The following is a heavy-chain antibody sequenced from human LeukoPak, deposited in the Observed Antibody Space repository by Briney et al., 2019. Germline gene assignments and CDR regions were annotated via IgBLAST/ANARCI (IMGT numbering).Heavy chain of an antibody. Sequence: SVKVSCKASGGTFSSCAISWVRQAPGQGLEWMGGIIPIFGTANYAQKFQGRVTITADKSTSTAYMELSSLRSEDTAVYYCARDPALTMTTPGGDYWGQGTLVTVSS. V-gene: IGHV1-69*06. J-gene: IGHJ4*02. CDR3: ARDPALTMTTPGGDY. CDR2: IIPIFGTA. CDR1: GGTFSSCA. D-gene: IGHD3-22*01.